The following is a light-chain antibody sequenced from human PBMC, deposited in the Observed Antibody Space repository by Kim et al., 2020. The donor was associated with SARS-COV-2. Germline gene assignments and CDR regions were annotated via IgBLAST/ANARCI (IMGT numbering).Light chain of an antibody. CDR1: SLRSYY. V-gene: IGLV3-19*01. Sequence: VALGKTVRITCQGDSLRSYYATWYQQKPGQARILVIYGKNNRPSGIPDRFSGSSSGNTASLTITGTQAGDEADYYCNSRDSNDNVVFGGGTKLTVL. J-gene: IGLJ2*01. CDR3: NSRDSNDNVV. CDR2: GKN.